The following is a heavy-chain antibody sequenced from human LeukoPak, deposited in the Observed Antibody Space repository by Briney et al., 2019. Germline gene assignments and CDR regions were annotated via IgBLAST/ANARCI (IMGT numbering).Heavy chain of an antibody. CDR1: GGSIRSGGYY. D-gene: IGHD3-3*01. Sequence: SETLSLTCTVSGGSIRSGGYYWSWIRQHPGKGLEWIGYIYYSGSTYYNPSLKSRVTISVDTSKNQFSLKLSSVTAADTDVYYCARGHDFWSGHGGIDPWGQGTLVTVSS. CDR3: ARGHDFWSGHGGIDP. V-gene: IGHV4-31*03. CDR2: IYYSGST. J-gene: IGHJ5*02.